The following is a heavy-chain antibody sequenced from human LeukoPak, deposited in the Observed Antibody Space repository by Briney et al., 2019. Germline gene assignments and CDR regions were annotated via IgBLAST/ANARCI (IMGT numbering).Heavy chain of an antibody. CDR3: ARHGYDNSGLDV. CDR1: GLTISSYG. J-gene: IGHJ6*02. V-gene: IGHV3-30*03. CDR2: ISYDGSNK. D-gene: IGHD3-9*01. Sequence: GGSLRLSCAASGLTISSYGMHWVRQAPGKGLEWVAVISYDGSNKYYADSVKGRFTISRDNSKNTLYLQMNSLRAEDTALYFCARHGYDNSGLDVWGQGTTVTVSS.